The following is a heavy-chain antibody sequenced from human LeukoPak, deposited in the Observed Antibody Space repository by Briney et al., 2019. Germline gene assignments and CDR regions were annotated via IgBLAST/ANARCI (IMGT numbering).Heavy chain of an antibody. J-gene: IGHJ5*02. V-gene: IGHV4-34*01. D-gene: IGHD3-10*01. CDR1: GGSFSGYY. CDR2: INHSGST. Sequence: SETLSLTCAVYGGSFSGYYWSWIRQPPGKGLEWIGEINHSGSTNYNPSLKSRVTISVDTSKNQFSLKLSSVTAADTAVYYCARVLRSYYYGSGSLGDWFDPWGQGTLVTVSS. CDR3: ARVLRSYYYGSGSLGDWFDP.